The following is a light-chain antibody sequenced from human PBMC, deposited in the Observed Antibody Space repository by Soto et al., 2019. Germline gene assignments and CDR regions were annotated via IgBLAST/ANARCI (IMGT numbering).Light chain of an antibody. CDR2: STN. J-gene: IGLJ2*01. CDR3: LLFYGVGLV. Sequence: QAVVTQEPSLTVSPGGTVTLICASSTGAVTSGHYPNWFQQKPGQTPRALIYSTNNKHSWTPARFSGSLLGGKAALTLSGAQPEDEAEYYCLLFYGVGLVFGGGTKVTVL. CDR1: TGAVTSGHY. V-gene: IGLV7-43*01.